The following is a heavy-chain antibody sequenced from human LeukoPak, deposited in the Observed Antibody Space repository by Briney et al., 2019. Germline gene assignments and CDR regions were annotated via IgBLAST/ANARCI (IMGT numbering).Heavy chain of an antibody. CDR1: GFSFSTYG. CDR3: ARDRRGSGSYYKN. D-gene: IGHD3-10*01. Sequence: GGSLRLSCAASGFSFSTYGMHWVRQAPGKGLEWVAFIRYDGSNKYYADSVKGRFTISRDNSKNTLYLQMNSLRAEDTAVYYCARDRRGSGSYYKNWGQGTLVTVSS. CDR2: IRYDGSNK. V-gene: IGHV3-30*02. J-gene: IGHJ4*02.